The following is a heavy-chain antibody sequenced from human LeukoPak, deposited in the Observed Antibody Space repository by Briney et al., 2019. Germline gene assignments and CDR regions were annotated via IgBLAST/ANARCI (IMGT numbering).Heavy chain of an antibody. D-gene: IGHD2-21*01. CDR1: GFTFSSYA. V-gene: IGHV3-74*01. J-gene: IGHJ3*02. CDR3: ATGPYSAFEM. Sequence: GGSLRLSCAASGFTFSSYAMSWVRQAPGKGLEWVSRVKGDEISTLYADSVKGRFTISRDNAKNTLYLQMNSLRADDTALYYCATGPYSAFEMWGQGTMVTVSS. CDR2: VKGDEIST.